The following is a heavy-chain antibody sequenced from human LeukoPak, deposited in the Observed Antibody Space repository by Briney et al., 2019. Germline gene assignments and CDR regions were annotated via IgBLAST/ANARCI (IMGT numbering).Heavy chain of an antibody. Sequence: PGGSLRLSCAASGFTFSSYAMHWVRQAPGKGLEWVTLISYDGSIKYYADSVKGRFTISRDNSKNTLYLQMNSLRAEDTAVYYCAKNSGSYGGSDAFDIWGQGTMVTVSS. D-gene: IGHD1-26*01. CDR2: ISYDGSIK. J-gene: IGHJ3*02. CDR1: GFTFSSYA. V-gene: IGHV3-30-3*01. CDR3: AKNSGSYGGSDAFDI.